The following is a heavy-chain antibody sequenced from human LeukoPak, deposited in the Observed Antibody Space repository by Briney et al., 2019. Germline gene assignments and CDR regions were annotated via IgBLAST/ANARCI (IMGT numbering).Heavy chain of an antibody. Sequence: GGSLRLSCAASGFTFSTSWMSWVRQAPGKGLEWVANIKQDGSEKYYVDSVKGRFTISRDNAKNSLYLQMHSLRAEDTAVYYCARDVYGGTDYWGQGTLVTVSS. J-gene: IGHJ4*02. D-gene: IGHD4-23*01. CDR3: ARDVYGGTDY. V-gene: IGHV3-7*01. CDR1: GFTFSTSW. CDR2: IKQDGSEK.